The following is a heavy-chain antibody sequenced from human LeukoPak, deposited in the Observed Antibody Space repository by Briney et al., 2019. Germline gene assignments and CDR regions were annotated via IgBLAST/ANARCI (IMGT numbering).Heavy chain of an antibody. J-gene: IGHJ4*02. V-gene: IGHV3-23*01. Sequence: SRGSLRHSWAASGFTFSSYAMSWVRQAPRKGLGWVSAIICSGGSTYYADSVKGRFTLSRDNSKNTLYLQMNSLRAEDTAVYYCAKAIPLRDYWGQGTLVTVSS. D-gene: IGHD3-10*01. CDR2: IICSGGST. CDR1: GFTFSSYA. CDR3: AKAIPLRDY.